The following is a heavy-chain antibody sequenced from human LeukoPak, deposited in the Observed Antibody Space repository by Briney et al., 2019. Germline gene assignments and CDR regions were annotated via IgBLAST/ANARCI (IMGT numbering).Heavy chain of an antibody. Sequence: ASVKVSCKASGYTFIRYAMNWVRQAPGQGLEWMGIINPSGGSTSYAQKFQGRVTMTRDTSTSTVYMELSSLRSEDTAVYYCARRIVGATRSFDYWGQGTLVTVSS. CDR1: GYTFIRYA. D-gene: IGHD1-26*01. J-gene: IGHJ4*02. CDR2: INPSGGST. V-gene: IGHV1-46*01. CDR3: ARRIVGATRSFDY.